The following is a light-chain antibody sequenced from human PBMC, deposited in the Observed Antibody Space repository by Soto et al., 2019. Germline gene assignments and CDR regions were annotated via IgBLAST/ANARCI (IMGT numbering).Light chain of an antibody. CDR3: ATWDDSPIARGV. CDR2: NNN. Sequence: QSVLTQPPSACGTPGQRVTISCSGSRSNIGNNAVTWYQQFPGTAPKLLIYNNNQRPSGVPDRFSGSKSGTSASLAISGLQSEDEADFYCATWDDSPIARGVFGGGTKVTVL. V-gene: IGLV1-44*01. J-gene: IGLJ3*02. CDR1: RSNIGNNA.